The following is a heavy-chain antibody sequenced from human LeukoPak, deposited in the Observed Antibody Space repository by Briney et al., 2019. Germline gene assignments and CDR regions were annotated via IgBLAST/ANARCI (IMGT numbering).Heavy chain of an antibody. CDR3: ARGRREWLVSTGFDY. J-gene: IGHJ4*02. Sequence: PSETLSLTCTVSGGSISSSSYYCGWIRQPPGKGLEWIGSIYYSGSTYYNPSLKSRVTISVDTSKNQFSLKLSSVTAADTAVYYCARGRREWLVSTGFDYWGQGTLVTVSS. CDR2: IYYSGST. CDR1: GGSISSSSYY. D-gene: IGHD6-19*01. V-gene: IGHV4-39*07.